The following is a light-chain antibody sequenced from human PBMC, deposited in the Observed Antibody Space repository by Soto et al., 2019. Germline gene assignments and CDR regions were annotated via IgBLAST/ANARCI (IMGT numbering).Light chain of an antibody. CDR3: QQYHIWPPT. J-gene: IGKJ2*01. CDR2: GAS. V-gene: IGKV3-15*01. Sequence: EIVMTQSPGTLSVSPGERATLSYRASRSVTSNLAWYQQKPGQAPRLLIYGASTRATDVPARFSGSGSGTEFTFTISSLQSEDFAVYSCQQYHIWPPTFGQGTKLEIK. CDR1: RSVTSN.